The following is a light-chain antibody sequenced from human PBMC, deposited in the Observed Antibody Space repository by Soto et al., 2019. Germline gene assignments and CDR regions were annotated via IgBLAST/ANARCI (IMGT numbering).Light chain of an antibody. CDR2: GAS. J-gene: IGKJ2*01. CDR3: HQYGSSPSYT. Sequence: ELVLTQSPGTLSLSPGERATLSCRASQSVSSSSYLAWYQQKPGQAPRLLIYGASSRATGIPDRFSGSGSGTDFTLTISRLESEDFAVYYCHQYGSSPSYTFGQGTKLEIK. V-gene: IGKV3-20*01. CDR1: QSVSSSSY.